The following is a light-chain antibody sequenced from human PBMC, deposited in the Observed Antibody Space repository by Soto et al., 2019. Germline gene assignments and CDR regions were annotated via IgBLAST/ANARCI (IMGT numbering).Light chain of an antibody. V-gene: IGLV1-40*01. CDR3: QSYDSTLSGSGGV. CDR2: ANN. Sequence: QSVLTQPPSVSGAPGQRVTISCTGSSSNIGAGYDVHWYQKLPGAAPKLLIFANNIRPSGVPDRFSGSKSGTSASLAITGLQSEDEADYYCQSYDSTLSGSGGVFGGGTQLTVL. J-gene: IGLJ3*02. CDR1: SSNIGAGYD.